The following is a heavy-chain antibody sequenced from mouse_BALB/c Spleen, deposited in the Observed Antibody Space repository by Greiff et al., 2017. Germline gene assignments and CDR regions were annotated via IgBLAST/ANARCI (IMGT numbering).Heavy chain of an antibody. Sequence: QVQLKESAAELARPGASVKMSCKASGYTFTSYTMHWVKQRPGQGLEWIGYINPSSGYTEYNQKFKDKTTLTADKSSSTAYMQLSSLTSEDSAVYYCARGDDYYAMDYWGQGTSVTVSS. CDR3: ARGDDYYAMDY. CDR1: GYTFTSYT. V-gene: IGHV1-4*02. CDR2: INPSSGYT. D-gene: IGHD3-3*01. J-gene: IGHJ4*01.